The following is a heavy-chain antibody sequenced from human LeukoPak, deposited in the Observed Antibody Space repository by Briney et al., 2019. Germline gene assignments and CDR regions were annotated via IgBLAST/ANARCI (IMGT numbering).Heavy chain of an antibody. D-gene: IGHD3-22*01. Sequence: GESLKISCKGSGYSFTSYWIGWVRQMPGKGLEWMGIIYPGDSDTRYSPSFQGQVTISADKSISTAYLQWSSLKASDSAMYYCARQYHYDSSGYLVWFDPWGQGTLVTVSS. CDR2: IYPGDSDT. CDR3: ARQYHYDSSGYLVWFDP. V-gene: IGHV5-51*01. CDR1: GYSFTSYW. J-gene: IGHJ5*02.